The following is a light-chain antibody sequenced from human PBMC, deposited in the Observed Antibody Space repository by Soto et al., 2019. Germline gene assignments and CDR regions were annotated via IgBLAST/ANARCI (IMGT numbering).Light chain of an antibody. CDR3: QQDYRYPRT. CDR2: AAS. Sequence: AIRMTQSPSSLSASTGDRVTITCRASQGISSYLAWYQQKPGKAPKLLIYAASTLQSGVPSRFSGSGSGTDFTLTISCLQSEDFATYYCQQDYRYPRTFGQGTKV. V-gene: IGKV1-8*01. CDR1: QGISSY. J-gene: IGKJ1*01.